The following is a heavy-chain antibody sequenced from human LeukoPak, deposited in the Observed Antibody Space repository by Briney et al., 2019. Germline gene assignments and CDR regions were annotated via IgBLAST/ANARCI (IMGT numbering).Heavy chain of an antibody. CDR3: ARAVGGSYDY. V-gene: IGHV3-74*01. Sequence: GVSLRLLCASSGFTYSRSWMHCVRQASGKGLVGVSHITRDGSTTTCADSVKGRYTISRHNAKNTLYLQVNSLRADDTAVYFCARAVGGSYDYWCQGTLVTVTA. CDR2: ITRDGSTT. D-gene: IGHD1-26*01. CDR1: GFTYSRSW. J-gene: IGHJ4*02.